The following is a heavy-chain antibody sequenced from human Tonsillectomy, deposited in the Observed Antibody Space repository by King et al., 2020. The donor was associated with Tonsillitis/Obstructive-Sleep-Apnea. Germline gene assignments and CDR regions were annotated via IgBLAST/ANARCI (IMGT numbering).Heavy chain of an antibody. CDR2: IYYSGST. J-gene: IGHJ6*03. CDR1: GGAISSSSYY. Sequence: QLQESGPGLVKPSETLSLSCTVSGGAISSSSYYWGWIRQPPGKGLEWIGSIYYSGSTSYNPSLKCRVTISVDTSKNQFSLKVSSVTASDTAVYYCARLLYSSSWSHGYYYMDVWGKGTTVTVSS. V-gene: IGHV4-39*01. D-gene: IGHD6-13*01. CDR3: ARLLYSSSWSHGYYYMDV.